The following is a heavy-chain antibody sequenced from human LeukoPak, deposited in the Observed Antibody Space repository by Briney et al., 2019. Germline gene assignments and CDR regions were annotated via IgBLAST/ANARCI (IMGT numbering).Heavy chain of an antibody. CDR1: GGSISSYI. J-gene: IGHJ4*02. CDR3: ASEDSGSYYIN. V-gene: IGHV4-4*07. D-gene: IGHD1-26*01. Sequence: PSETLSFTSAASGGSISSYICSWIRKPAGKGLEWIGRIYTSCSTNYNPSLQSRVTMSVDKSNNQFSLKLSSVTAADTAVYYCASEDSGSYYINWGQGTLVTVSS. CDR2: IYTSCST.